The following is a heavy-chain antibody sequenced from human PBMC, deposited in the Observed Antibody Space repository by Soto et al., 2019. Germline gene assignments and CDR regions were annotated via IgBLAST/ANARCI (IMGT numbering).Heavy chain of an antibody. J-gene: IGHJ6*02. D-gene: IGHD2-21*02. CDR1: GYTFTSYY. V-gene: IGHV1-46*01. CDR2: INPSGGST. CDR3: ARVGGDEGYYYGMDV. Sequence: ASVKVSCKASGYTFTSYYMHWVRQAPGQGLEWMGIINPSGGSTSYAQKFQGRVTMTRDTSTSTVYMELNSLRSEDTAVYYCARVGGDEGYYYGMDVWGQGTTVTVSS.